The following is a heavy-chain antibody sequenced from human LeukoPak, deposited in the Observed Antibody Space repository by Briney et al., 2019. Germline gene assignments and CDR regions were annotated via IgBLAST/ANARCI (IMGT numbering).Heavy chain of an antibody. Sequence: PGGSLRLSCAASGFTFSSYTMKWVRQAPGKGLEWVSSISSSSTYIYYADSVEGRFTISRDNAENSLFLEMNSLRAEDTAVYYCARDLGTTMITSLGYWGQGTLVTVSS. J-gene: IGHJ4*02. V-gene: IGHV3-21*01. CDR1: GFTFSSYT. CDR2: ISSSSTYI. D-gene: IGHD3-22*01. CDR3: ARDLGTTMITSLGY.